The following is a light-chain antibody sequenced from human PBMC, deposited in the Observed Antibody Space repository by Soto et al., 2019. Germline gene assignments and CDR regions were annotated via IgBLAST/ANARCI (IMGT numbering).Light chain of an antibody. Sequence: DLYLTHSPTTLSPCVQTRVTITCRASQSINTWLAWYQQKPGKAPKLLMYGASSLDSGVPSRFSGSGSGTEFTLTISSLQPDDFATYYCQQYNGYPWTFGQGTKVDIK. J-gene: IGKJ1*01. V-gene: IGKV1-5*01. CDR1: QSINTW. CDR3: QQYNGYPWT. CDR2: GAS.